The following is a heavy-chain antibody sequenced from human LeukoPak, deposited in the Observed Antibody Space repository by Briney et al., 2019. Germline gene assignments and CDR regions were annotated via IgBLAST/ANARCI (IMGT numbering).Heavy chain of an antibody. Sequence: PSETLSLTCAVYGGSFSGYYWSWIRQSPGKGLEWIGEIDNSGTTNYNPSLKSRVTMSGDPSKNQFSLKLSSVTAADTAMYYCARGRLRIHLLIRRFDTWSQGTLVTVSS. D-gene: IGHD2-21*01. J-gene: IGHJ5*02. CDR3: ARGRLRIHLLIRRFDT. V-gene: IGHV4-34*01. CDR2: IDNSGTT. CDR1: GGSFSGYY.